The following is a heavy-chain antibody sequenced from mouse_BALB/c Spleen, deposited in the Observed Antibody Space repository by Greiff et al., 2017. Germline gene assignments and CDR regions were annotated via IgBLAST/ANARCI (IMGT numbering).Heavy chain of an antibody. CDR2: ISDGGSYT. V-gene: IGHV5-4*02. J-gene: IGHJ3*01. D-gene: IGHD1-1*01. Sequence: EVKLMESGGGLVKPGGSLKLSCAASGFTFSDYYMYWVRQTPEKRLEWVATISDGGSYTYYPDSVKGRFTISRDNAKNNLYLQMSSLKSEDTAMYYCARERGITTGPFFAYWGQGTLVTVSA. CDR1: GFTFSDYY. CDR3: ARERGITTGPFFAY.